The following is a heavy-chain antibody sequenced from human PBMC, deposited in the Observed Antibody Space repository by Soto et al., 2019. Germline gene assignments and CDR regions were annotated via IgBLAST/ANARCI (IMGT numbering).Heavy chain of an antibody. CDR3: TTDLWRIAVVVGSTGYFNP. Sequence: PGGSLRLSCAASGFTFSYAWMSWVRQAPGKGLDWVGRIKSKSDGGTTEYAAPVRGRFTISRDDSKNTLYLQMNSLKTEDTAVYYCTTDLWRIAVVVGSTGYFNPWGQGTPV. CDR1: GFTFSYAW. CDR2: IKSKSDGGTT. J-gene: IGHJ1*01. V-gene: IGHV3-15*01. D-gene: IGHD2-15*01.